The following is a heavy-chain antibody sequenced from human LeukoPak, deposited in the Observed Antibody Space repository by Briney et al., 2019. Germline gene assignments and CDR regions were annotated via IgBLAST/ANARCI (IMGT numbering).Heavy chain of an antibody. CDR3: AKPSYSSGYGNFDY. D-gene: IGHD3-22*01. Sequence: GGSLRLSCAASGFTFSSYAMSWVRQAPGKGPEWVSAISGRGGSTYYADSVKGRFTISRDNSKNTLYLQMSSLRAEDTAVYYCAKPSYSSGYGNFDYWGQGTLVTVSS. CDR2: ISGRGGST. J-gene: IGHJ4*02. V-gene: IGHV3-23*01. CDR1: GFTFSSYA.